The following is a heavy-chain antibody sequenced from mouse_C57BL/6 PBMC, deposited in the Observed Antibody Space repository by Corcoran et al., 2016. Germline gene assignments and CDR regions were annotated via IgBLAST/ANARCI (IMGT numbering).Heavy chain of an antibody. CDR3: VYGNFPLDY. J-gene: IGHJ2*01. CDR1: GYTFTDYY. Sequence: EVQLQQSGPELVKPGASVKISCKASGYTFTDYYMNWVKQSHGKSLEWIGDINPNNGGTSYNQKFKGKATLTVDKSSSTAYMELRSLTSEDSAVYYCVYGNFPLDYWGQGTTLTVSS. CDR2: INPNNGGT. V-gene: IGHV1-26*01. D-gene: IGHD2-1*01.